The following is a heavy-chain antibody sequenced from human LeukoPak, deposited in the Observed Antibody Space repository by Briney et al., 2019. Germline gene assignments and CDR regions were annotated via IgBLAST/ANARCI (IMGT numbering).Heavy chain of an antibody. D-gene: IGHD6-13*01. V-gene: IGHV3-23*01. CDR3: AKSDPFIEGAGMFDY. CDR1: GFTFSSYA. J-gene: IGHJ4*02. CDR2: VSKRGGFT. Sequence: GGSLRLPCAASGFTFSSYAMSWVRQAPGKGLEWVSAVSKRGGFTYYADSVKGRFTISRDNAKNTLYLQVNRLRAEDTAIYYCAKSDPFIEGAGMFDYWGRGTLVTVSS.